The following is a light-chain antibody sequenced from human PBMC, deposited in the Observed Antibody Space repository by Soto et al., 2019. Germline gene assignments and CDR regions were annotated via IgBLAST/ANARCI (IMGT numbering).Light chain of an antibody. Sequence: QSALTQPASVSGSPGQSLTISCTGTSSDVGGSNYVSWYQQHPGKAPQLIIYEVSNRPSGVSDRFSGSKSGNTASLPISGLQAEDEADYYCSSYTSSITLRYVFGAGTKLTVL. CDR2: EVS. CDR3: SSYTSSITLRYV. CDR1: SSDVGGSNY. J-gene: IGLJ1*01. V-gene: IGLV2-14*01.